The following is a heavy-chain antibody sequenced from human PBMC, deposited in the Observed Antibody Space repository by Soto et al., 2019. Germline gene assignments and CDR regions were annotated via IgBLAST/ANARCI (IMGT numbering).Heavy chain of an antibody. V-gene: IGHV3-23*01. J-gene: IGHJ4*02. CDR3: AKEKGLVAGPFDY. CDR1: GYRFSRYA. Sequence: GGSLRLSCAASGYRFSRYAMSWVLQDPGKGLEWVSLFSGSGGNTYYADSVKGRFTIYRDNSKNTLYLQMHSLRVEDTAVYYCAKEKGLVAGPFDYWGQGTLVTVSS. CDR2: FSGSGGNT. D-gene: IGHD6-19*01.